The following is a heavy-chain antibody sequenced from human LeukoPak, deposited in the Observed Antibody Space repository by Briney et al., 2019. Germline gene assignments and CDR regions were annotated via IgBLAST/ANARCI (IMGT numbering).Heavy chain of an antibody. CDR1: GVTFSSYA. Sequence: PGGSLRLSCAASGVTFSSYAMSWVRQAPGKGLEWVSTISRNGGSTYYADSVKGRFTISRDNSKNTLYLQMSSLRAEDTAVFYCAKAQYYFDTHFDYWGQGTLVTVSS. CDR2: ISRNGGST. V-gene: IGHV3-23*01. D-gene: IGHD3-22*01. J-gene: IGHJ4*02. CDR3: AKAQYYFDTHFDY.